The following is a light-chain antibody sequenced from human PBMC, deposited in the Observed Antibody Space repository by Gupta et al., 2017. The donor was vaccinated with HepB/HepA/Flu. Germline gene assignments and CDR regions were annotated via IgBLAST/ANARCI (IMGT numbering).Light chain of an antibody. CDR2: GAS. J-gene: IGKJ5*01. Sequence: EIVMTQSPATLSVSPGERATLSCRTSQSVSNNLAWYQQKPGQAPRLLIYGASTRTTGIPARFSGDGSGTQFTLTISSLQSEDFAVYYCQHENNCLITFGQGTRLEIK. CDR3: QHENNCLIT. CDR1: QSVSNN. V-gene: IGKV3-15*01.